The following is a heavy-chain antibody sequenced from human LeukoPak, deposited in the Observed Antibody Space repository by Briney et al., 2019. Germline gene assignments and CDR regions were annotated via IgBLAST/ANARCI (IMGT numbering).Heavy chain of an antibody. J-gene: IGHJ4*02. Sequence: NPSETLSLTCGVSGASFDDYYWSWVRQTPGKGLEWLGEINHSGYTNDSPSLKSRATLSIDTSRKQFSLNLRSVTVADAGIYYCTRMTTGHDYWGQGTLVTVSS. CDR1: GASFDDYY. D-gene: IGHD4-17*01. CDR2: INHSGYT. CDR3: TRMTTGHDY. V-gene: IGHV4-34*04.